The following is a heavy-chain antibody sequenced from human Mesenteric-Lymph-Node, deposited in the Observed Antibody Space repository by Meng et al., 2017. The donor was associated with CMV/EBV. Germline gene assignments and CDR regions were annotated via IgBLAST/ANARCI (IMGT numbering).Heavy chain of an antibody. Sequence: GESLKISCTASGFTFGYYAMTWVRQAPGKGLEWVGFIRSTTFGGTTDYAASVKGRFTISRDDSKSIAYLQMSSLTIEDTGVYFCTREEYNWDDLISVNEYWGQGTLVTVSS. D-gene: IGHD1-20*01. V-gene: IGHV3-49*04. CDR3: TREEYNWDDLISVNEY. J-gene: IGHJ4*02. CDR1: GFTFGYYA. CDR2: IRSTTFGGTT.